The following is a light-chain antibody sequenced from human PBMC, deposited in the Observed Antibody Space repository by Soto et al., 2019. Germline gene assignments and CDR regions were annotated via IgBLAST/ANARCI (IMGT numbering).Light chain of an antibody. CDR3: QQYGDWPLT. Sequence: EIVLTQSPGTLSLSPGERATLSCRASQSVSSSYLAWYQQKPGQAPRLLIFGVSNRAAGIPARFSGSGSGTEFTLTISSLQSEDFAVYYCQQYGDWPLTFGGGTKVDIK. J-gene: IGKJ4*01. CDR1: QSVSSSY. V-gene: IGKV3-20*01. CDR2: GVS.